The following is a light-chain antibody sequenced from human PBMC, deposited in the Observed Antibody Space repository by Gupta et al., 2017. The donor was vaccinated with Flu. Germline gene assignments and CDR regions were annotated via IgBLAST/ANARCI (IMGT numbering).Light chain of an antibody. V-gene: IGKV1-33*01. J-gene: IGKJ3*01. CDR3: QHFDDLHPTTLT. Sequence: LSSLVADRVTITSQTTQNINNYLNWYQKRPGRAPKLLIYEAANLRAGVTARFSRSGCGRNGSVTISYLQPDDAATYYCQHFDDLHPTTLTFGYGTKV. CDR2: EAA. CDR1: QNINNY.